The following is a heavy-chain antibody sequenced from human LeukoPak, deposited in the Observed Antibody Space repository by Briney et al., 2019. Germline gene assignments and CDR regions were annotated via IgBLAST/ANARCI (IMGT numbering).Heavy chain of an antibody. V-gene: IGHV3-21*01. Sequence: GGSLRLSCAASGFTFDDYGMSWVRQAPGKGLKWVSSISSSSSYIYYADSVKGRFTISRDNAKNSLYLQMNSLRAEDTAVYYCARGQSFDWLLTDAFDIWGQGTMVTVSS. CDR1: GFTFDDYG. D-gene: IGHD3-9*01. CDR2: ISSSSSYI. CDR3: ARGQSFDWLLTDAFDI. J-gene: IGHJ3*02.